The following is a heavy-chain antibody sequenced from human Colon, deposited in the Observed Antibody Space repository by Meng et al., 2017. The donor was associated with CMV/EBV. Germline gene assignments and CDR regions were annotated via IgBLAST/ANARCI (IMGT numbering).Heavy chain of an antibody. J-gene: IGHJ4*02. CDR3: VREGAYGDFDY. Sequence: SCVAPGFTFLNYWLHWVRQGPGKGLVWVSRINGGGSSTNYADSVKGRFPISRDNAKNTLYLQMNSLRVEDTAVYYCVREGAYGDFDYWGQGTLVTVSS. CDR1: GFTFLNYW. V-gene: IGHV3-74*01. CDR2: INGGGSST. D-gene: IGHD5-12*01.